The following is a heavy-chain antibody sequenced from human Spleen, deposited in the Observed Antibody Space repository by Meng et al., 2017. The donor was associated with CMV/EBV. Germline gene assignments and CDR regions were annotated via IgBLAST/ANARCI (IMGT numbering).Heavy chain of an antibody. D-gene: IGHD3-3*01. Sequence: GGSVSSDSYYWSWIRQAPGKELEWLGYIYNTGGTNYNPSLGSRVTMSVDTSKNRFSLRVRSVTTADTAVYYCARSYDFWSGRPGWFDPWGQGTLVTVSS. J-gene: IGHJ5*02. CDR2: IYNTGGT. CDR3: ARSYDFWSGRPGWFDP. V-gene: IGHV4-61*01. CDR1: GGSVSSDSYY.